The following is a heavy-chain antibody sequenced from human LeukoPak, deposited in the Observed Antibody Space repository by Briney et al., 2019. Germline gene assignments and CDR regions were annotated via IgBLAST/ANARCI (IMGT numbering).Heavy chain of an antibody. D-gene: IGHD2-15*01. J-gene: IGHJ6*03. CDR2: IYYSGST. CDR1: GGSISSYY. V-gene: IGHV4-59*01. Sequence: SETLSLTCTVSGGSISSYYWSWIRQPPGKGLEWIGYIYYSGSTNYNPSLKSRVTMSVDTSKNQFSLKLSSVTAADTAVYYCARLSTSGSSWFCSGGSCPPRYYYYMDVWGKGTTDTISS. CDR3: ARLSTSGSSWFCSGGSCPPRYYYYMDV.